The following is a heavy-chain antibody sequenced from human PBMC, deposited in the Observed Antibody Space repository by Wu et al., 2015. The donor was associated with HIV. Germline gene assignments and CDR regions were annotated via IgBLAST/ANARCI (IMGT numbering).Heavy chain of an antibody. CDR2: INPNSGGT. V-gene: IGHV1-2*02. CDR1: GYNFSGYY. Sequence: QVQLVQSGAEVKKPGASVKVXCKASGYNFSGYYMHWLRQAPGQGLEWMGWINPNSGGTNYAQTFQGRVTLTRDTSISTAYMELSSLRSDDTAVYFCARPRFSGNYHLDYWGQGTLVTVSS. CDR3: ARPRFSGNYHLDY. D-gene: IGHD1-26*01. J-gene: IGHJ4*02.